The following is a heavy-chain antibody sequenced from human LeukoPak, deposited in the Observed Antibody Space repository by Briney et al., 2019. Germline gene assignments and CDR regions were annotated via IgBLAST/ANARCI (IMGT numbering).Heavy chain of an antibody. Sequence: PSETLSLTCTVSGDSISSGSNYWSWVRRPAGKGLEWIGRVYISGGTIYNPSLKSRATISIDTSKKQLSLKLRSVTAADTAVYYCARTYDGSGYIFDYWGQGTLVTVSS. V-gene: IGHV4-61*02. J-gene: IGHJ4*02. CDR2: VYISGGT. CDR1: GDSISSGSNY. D-gene: IGHD3-22*01. CDR3: ARTYDGSGYIFDY.